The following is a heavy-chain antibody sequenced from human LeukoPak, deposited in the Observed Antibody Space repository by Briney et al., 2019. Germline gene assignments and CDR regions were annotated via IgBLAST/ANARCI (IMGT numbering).Heavy chain of an antibody. CDR1: GGSVSSGSYY. CDR2: IYYSGST. D-gene: IGHD5-12*01. Sequence: SSETLSLTCTVSGGSVSSGSYYWSWIRQPPGKGLEWIGYIYYSGSTNYNPSLKSRVTISVDTSKNQFSLKLSSVTAADTAVYYCARSPGGIYSGYEFDYWGQGTLVTVSS. J-gene: IGHJ4*02. CDR3: ARSPGGIYSGYEFDY. V-gene: IGHV4-61*01.